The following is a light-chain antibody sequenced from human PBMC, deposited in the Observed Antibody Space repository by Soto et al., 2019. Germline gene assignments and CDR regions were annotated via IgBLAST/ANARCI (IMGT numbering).Light chain of an antibody. Sequence: SALTQPASVSGSPGLSIAISCTGTSRDVGGYNSVSWYQQQPGKVPKLMIYDVSNRPSGVSNRFSGSKSGNTASLTISGLQAEDEVDYYCSSYTTGGSYVFGTGTKVTVL. J-gene: IGLJ1*01. V-gene: IGLV2-14*01. CDR1: SRDVGGYNS. CDR2: DVS. CDR3: SSYTTGGSYV.